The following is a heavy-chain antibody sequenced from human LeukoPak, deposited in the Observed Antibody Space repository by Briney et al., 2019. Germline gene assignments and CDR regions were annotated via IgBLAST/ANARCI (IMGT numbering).Heavy chain of an antibody. CDR3: ARDPANYCGGDCYRDY. J-gene: IGHJ4*02. D-gene: IGHD2-21*02. V-gene: IGHV3-21*01. CDR1: GFTFSSYS. Sequence: GGSLRLSCAASGFTFSSYSMNWVHQAPGKGLEWVSSISSSSSYIYYANSVKGRFTISRDNAKNSLYLQMNSLRAEDTAVYYCARDPANYCGGDCYRDYWGQGTLVTVSS. CDR2: ISSSSSYI.